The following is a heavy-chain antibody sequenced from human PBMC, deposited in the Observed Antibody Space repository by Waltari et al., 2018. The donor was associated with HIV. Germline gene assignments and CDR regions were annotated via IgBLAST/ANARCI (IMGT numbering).Heavy chain of an antibody. CDR3: AREAFTTNYYFDN. Sequence: MQLVESGRGVVQHGRPLRLYCTGSGFTLNNSILNWLSQAPGKGLEWIALKTYNRSDKDYPNCLRCRFTISRDNSKNTLFVQVDSLRIEDTALYYCAREAFTTNYYFDNWGQGTLVTVSS. CDR1: GFTLNNSI. D-gene: IGHD1-1*01. V-gene: IGHV3-30*19. J-gene: IGHJ4*02. CDR2: KTYNRSDK.